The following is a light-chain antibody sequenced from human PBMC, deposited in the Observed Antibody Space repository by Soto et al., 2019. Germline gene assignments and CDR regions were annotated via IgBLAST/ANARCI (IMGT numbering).Light chain of an antibody. Sequence: DIQMTKSPSSLSASVGDRVTITCRASQSISSYLNWYQQKPGKATKLLIYAASSLQSGVPSMFSGSGSGTVFTLTISSLQPEEFATCYCQQSYSTPITFGQGTRLEIQ. CDR3: QQSYSTPIT. V-gene: IGKV1-39*01. CDR2: AAS. CDR1: QSISSY. J-gene: IGKJ5*01.